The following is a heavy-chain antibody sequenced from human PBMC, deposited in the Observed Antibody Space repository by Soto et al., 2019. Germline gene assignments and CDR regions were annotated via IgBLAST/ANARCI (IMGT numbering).Heavy chain of an antibody. Sequence: ASVKVSCKASGYTFTGYYMHWVRQAPGQGLEWMGWINPNSGGTNYVQKFRGRVTMTRDTSISTAYMELSRLRSDDTAVYYCARDPLGGRDGYNQFDYWGQGTLVTVSS. J-gene: IGHJ4*02. CDR1: GYTFTGYY. CDR3: ARDPLGGRDGYNQFDY. D-gene: IGHD5-12*01. V-gene: IGHV1-2*02. CDR2: INPNSGGT.